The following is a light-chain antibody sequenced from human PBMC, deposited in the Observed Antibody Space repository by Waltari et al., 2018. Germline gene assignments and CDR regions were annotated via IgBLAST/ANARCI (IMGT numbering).Light chain of an antibody. CDR1: SGHSSYA. J-gene: IGLJ2*01. Sequence: QVVLTQSPSASASLGASVKLTCTLSSGHSSYAIAWHQPQPEKGPRYLMKVSSADSHQKGDGIPDRFSGSSSGTERYLTISSVQSEDEADYYCQTWDTGTHVVFGGGTKLTVL. CDR2: VSSADSH. CDR3: QTWDTGTHVV. V-gene: IGLV4-69*01.